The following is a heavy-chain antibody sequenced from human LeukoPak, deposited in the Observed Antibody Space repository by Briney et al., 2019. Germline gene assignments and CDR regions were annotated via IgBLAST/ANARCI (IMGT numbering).Heavy chain of an antibody. CDR3: ARSRDYDFWSGSDY. CDR1: GVSISSGSYY. CDR2: IYYSGST. J-gene: IGHJ4*02. Sequence: SETLSLTCTVSGVSISSGSYYWSWIRQHPGKGLEWIGYIYYSGSTYYNPSLKSRVTISVDTSKNQFSLKLSSVTAADTAVYYCARSRDYDFWSGSDYWGQGTLVTVSS. D-gene: IGHD3-3*01. V-gene: IGHV4-31*03.